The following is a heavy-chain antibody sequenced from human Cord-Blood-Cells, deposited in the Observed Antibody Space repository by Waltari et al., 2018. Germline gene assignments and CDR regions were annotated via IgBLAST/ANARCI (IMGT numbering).Heavy chain of an antibody. J-gene: IGHJ3*02. CDR1: GYTFTSYD. CDR2: MNPNSGNT. Sequence: QVQLVQSGAEVKKPGASVKVSCKASGYTFTSYDINWVRQATGQGLEWMGWMNPNSGNTGYAQKFQCRVTITRNTSISTAYMELSSLRSEDTAVYYCVRVPNWGYDAFDIWGQGTMVTVSS. D-gene: IGHD7-27*01. CDR3: VRVPNWGYDAFDI. V-gene: IGHV1-8*03.